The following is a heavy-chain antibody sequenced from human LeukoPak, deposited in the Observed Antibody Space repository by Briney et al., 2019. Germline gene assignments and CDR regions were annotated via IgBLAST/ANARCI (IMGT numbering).Heavy chain of an antibody. Sequence: SETLSLTCTVSGDSISTYYWSWIRQPPGKGLEWIGYIYYRVTSDYNPSLKSRVTISLDTSRNQFSLKLNSVTAADTAVYYCAKSNGYGLIDIWGQGTMVTVSS. V-gene: IGHV4-59*12. D-gene: IGHD3-22*01. CDR3: AKSNGYGLIDI. CDR2: IYYRVTS. CDR1: GDSISTYY. J-gene: IGHJ3*02.